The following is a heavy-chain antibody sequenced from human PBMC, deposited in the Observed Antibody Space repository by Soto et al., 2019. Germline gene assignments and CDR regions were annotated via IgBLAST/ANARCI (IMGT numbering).Heavy chain of an antibody. CDR2: MHYSGNT. Sequence: QPQLQESGPGLVKPSETLSLTCTVSGGSIISDHYYWAWIRQPSGKGLEWIGNMHYSGNTYQNPSLKSRVTIFVDTSKNQFSLHLSSVTAADTAVYYCARHGGNKFDYWGQGTLVTVSS. CDR3: ARHGGNKFDY. J-gene: IGHJ4*02. D-gene: IGHD3-16*01. CDR1: GGSIISDHYY. V-gene: IGHV4-39*01.